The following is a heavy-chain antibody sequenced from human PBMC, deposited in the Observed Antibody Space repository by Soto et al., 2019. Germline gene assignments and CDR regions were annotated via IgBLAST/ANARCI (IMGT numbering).Heavy chain of an antibody. D-gene: IGHD2-15*01. V-gene: IGHV3-11*01. Sequence: QVQLVESGGGLVKPGGSLRLSCAASGFTFSDYYMSWIRQAPGKGLEWGSYISSSGSTIYYADSVKGRFTISRDNDKNSLYLQMNSLRAEDTAVYYCARDCSGGSCYSSGAFDIWGQGTMVTVSS. J-gene: IGHJ3*02. CDR2: ISSSGSTI. CDR3: ARDCSGGSCYSSGAFDI. CDR1: GFTFSDYY.